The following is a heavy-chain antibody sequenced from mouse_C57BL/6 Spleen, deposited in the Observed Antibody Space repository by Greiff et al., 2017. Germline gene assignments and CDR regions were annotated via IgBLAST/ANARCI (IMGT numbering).Heavy chain of an antibody. V-gene: IGHV1-80*01. CDR3: ARGETAQATDY. Sequence: QVQLQQSGAELVKPGASVKISCKASGYAFSSYWMNWVKQRPGKGLEWIGQIYPGDGDTNYNGKFKGKATLTADKSSSTAYMQLSSLTSEDSAVYCGARGETAQATDYWGQGTTLTVSS. CDR2: IYPGDGDT. CDR1: GYAFSSYW. J-gene: IGHJ2*01. D-gene: IGHD3-2*02.